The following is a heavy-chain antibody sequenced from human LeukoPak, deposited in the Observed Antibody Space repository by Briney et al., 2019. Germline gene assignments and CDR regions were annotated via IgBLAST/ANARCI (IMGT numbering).Heavy chain of an antibody. J-gene: IGHJ4*02. CDR1: GGSVSSHNYY. V-gene: IGHV4-61*01. CDR3: ARGWLSFGEHFDY. CDR2: ISYTGTT. D-gene: IGHD3-10*01. Sequence: SETLSLTCSVSGGSVSSHNYYWSWIRQPPGKGLEWIGFISYTGTTNYNPSLQSRLTRSVDTSKNQFSLKLSSVTAADTAVYYCARGWLSFGEHFDYWGQGTLVTVSS.